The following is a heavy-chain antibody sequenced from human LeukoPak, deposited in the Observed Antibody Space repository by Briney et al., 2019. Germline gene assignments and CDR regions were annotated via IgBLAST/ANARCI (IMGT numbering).Heavy chain of an antibody. Sequence: PGGSLRLSCAASGFTFSSYAMSWVRQAPGKGPEWVSVINGGGDDTYYADSVKGRFTISGDNSKHTLYLQMTSLGVGDTAVYYCAKEGSSGWYDYYGLEVWGQGTTVTVSS. V-gene: IGHV3-23*01. J-gene: IGHJ6*02. CDR2: INGGGDDT. CDR1: GFTFSSYA. D-gene: IGHD6-19*01. CDR3: AKEGSSGWYDYYGLEV.